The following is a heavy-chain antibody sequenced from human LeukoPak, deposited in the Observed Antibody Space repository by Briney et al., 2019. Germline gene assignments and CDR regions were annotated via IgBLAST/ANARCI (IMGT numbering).Heavy chain of an antibody. CDR1: GFTFSSYT. CDR3: AKDVVDYGSGSYYNHY. CDR2: ISSTSTYI. J-gene: IGHJ4*02. Sequence: PGGSLRLSCAASGFTFSSYTMNWVRQTPGQGLEWVSSISSTSTYIYYGDSVKGRFTVSRDNAKNSLYLQMNSLRAEDTAVYYCAKDVVDYGSGSYYNHYWGQGTLVTVSS. V-gene: IGHV3-21*04. D-gene: IGHD3-10*01.